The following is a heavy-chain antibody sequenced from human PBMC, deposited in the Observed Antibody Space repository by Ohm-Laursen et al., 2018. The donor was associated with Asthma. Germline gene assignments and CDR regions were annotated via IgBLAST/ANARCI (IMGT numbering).Heavy chain of an antibody. CDR3: ARDGGAAVANTPLDY. CDR1: GYTFTNYG. J-gene: IGHJ4*02. V-gene: IGHV1-18*01. D-gene: IGHD6-19*01. CDR2: ISAFTGNT. Sequence: ASVKVSCKASGYTFTNYGFSWVRQAPGQGLERLGWISAFTGNTHYAQDFQGRVTMTTETSTSTAYLELRSLTSDDAAVYFCARDGGAAVANTPLDYWGQGTLVTVSS.